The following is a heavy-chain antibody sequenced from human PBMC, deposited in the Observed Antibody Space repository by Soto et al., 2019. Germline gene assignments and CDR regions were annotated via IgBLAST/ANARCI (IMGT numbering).Heavy chain of an antibody. Sequence: EVQLLESGGGLVQPGGSLRLSCAASGFTFSSYAMSWVRQAPGKGLEWVSAISGSGGSTYYADSVKGRFTISRDNSKNTLYLQMNSLRAEDTAVYYCVKDGDPSGYYYARLRVGFQHWGQGTLVTVSS. V-gene: IGHV3-23*01. D-gene: IGHD3-22*01. CDR1: GFTFSSYA. J-gene: IGHJ1*01. CDR2: ISGSGGST. CDR3: VKDGDPSGYYYARLRVGFQH.